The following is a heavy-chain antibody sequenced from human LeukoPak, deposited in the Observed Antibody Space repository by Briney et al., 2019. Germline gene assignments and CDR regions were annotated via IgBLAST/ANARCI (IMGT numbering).Heavy chain of an antibody. CDR2: ISGSGGST. CDR3: AKEGYCSGGSCYGSPSFDY. Sequence: GGSLRLSCAASGFSLSNYAMSWVRQAPGKGLEWVSAISGSGGSTYYADSVKGRFTISRDNSKNTLYLQMNSLRAEDTAVYYCAKEGYCSGGSCYGSPSFDYWGQGTLVTVSS. CDR1: GFSLSNYA. D-gene: IGHD2-15*01. V-gene: IGHV3-23*01. J-gene: IGHJ4*02.